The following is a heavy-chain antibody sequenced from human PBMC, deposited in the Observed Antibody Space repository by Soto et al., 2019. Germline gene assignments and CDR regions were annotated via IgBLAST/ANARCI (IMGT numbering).Heavy chain of an antibody. Sequence: PSETLSLTCTVSGGSIGIANYYWSWIRQHPGKGLEWIGYIYYTGSTYYNPSLKSRVTLSIDTSKNQFSLRLNSVTAADTAVYYCARDKNYGGRGWFDTWGQGSLVTVSS. CDR1: GGSIGIANYY. J-gene: IGHJ5*02. CDR2: IYYTGST. D-gene: IGHD4-17*01. CDR3: ARDKNYGGRGWFDT. V-gene: IGHV4-31*03.